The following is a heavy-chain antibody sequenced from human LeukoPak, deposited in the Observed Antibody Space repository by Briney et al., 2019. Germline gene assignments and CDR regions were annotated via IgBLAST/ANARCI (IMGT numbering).Heavy chain of an antibody. Sequence: PGGSLRLSRAASGFTFSSYGMHWVRQAPGKGLEWVAVIRYDGSNSDYADSVKGRFTISGDNSRNTLYLEMNSLRLDDTAIYYCAKDQAYWEYCSGTRCLANYYYYMDVWGKGTTVTVSS. V-gene: IGHV3-30*02. CDR1: GFTFSSYG. D-gene: IGHD2-2*01. CDR2: IRYDGSNS. CDR3: AKDQAYWEYCSGTRCLANYYYYMDV. J-gene: IGHJ6*03.